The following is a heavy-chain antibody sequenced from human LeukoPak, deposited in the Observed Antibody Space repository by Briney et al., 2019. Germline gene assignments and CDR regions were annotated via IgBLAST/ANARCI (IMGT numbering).Heavy chain of an antibody. CDR2: IYYSGST. CDR1: GGSISSYY. D-gene: IGHD5-18*01. Sequence: PSETLSLTCTVSGGSISSYYWSWIRQPPGKGLEWIGYIYYSGSTNYNPSLKSRVTISVDTSKNQFSLKLSSVTAADTAVYYCARQTAIQLWSYYYYMDVWGKGTTVTVSS. J-gene: IGHJ6*03. V-gene: IGHV4-59*08. CDR3: ARQTAIQLWSYYYYMDV.